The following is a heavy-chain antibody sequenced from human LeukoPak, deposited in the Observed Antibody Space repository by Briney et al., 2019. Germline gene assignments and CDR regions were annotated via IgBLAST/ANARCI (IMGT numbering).Heavy chain of an antibody. V-gene: IGHV4-38-2*01. J-gene: IGHJ3*02. CDR3: ARLDFGVVLNAFDI. CDR2: ICHSGST. CDR1: GFTVSSNEM. D-gene: IGHD3-3*01. Sequence: GSLRLSCAASGFTVSSNEMSWVRQAPGKALEWIGSICHSGSTYYNPSLKSRVTISVDTSKNRFSLKLSSVTAADTAVYYCARLDFGVVLNAFDIWGQGTMVTVSS.